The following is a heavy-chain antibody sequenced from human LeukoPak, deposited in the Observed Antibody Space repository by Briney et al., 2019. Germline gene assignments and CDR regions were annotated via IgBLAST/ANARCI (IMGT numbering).Heavy chain of an antibody. CDR1: GYTFSNYG. J-gene: IGHJ5*02. CDR2: ISGFNGHT. D-gene: IGHD5-18*01. Sequence: ASVKVSCKASGYTFSNYGMSWVRQAPGHGLEWMGWISGFNGHTKYSQKSQGRVTMTTDTSTSTAYMEVRSLKSDDTAVYYCARLGRQDTAMAWGQGTLVTVSS. V-gene: IGHV1-18*04. CDR3: ARLGRQDTAMA.